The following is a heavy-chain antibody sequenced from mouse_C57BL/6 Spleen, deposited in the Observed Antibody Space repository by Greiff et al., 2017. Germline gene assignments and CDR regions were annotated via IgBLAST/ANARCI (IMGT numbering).Heavy chain of an antibody. V-gene: IGHV1-53*01. CDR1: GYTFTSYW. CDR3: ARGIHISNYAWFAY. J-gene: IGHJ3*01. D-gene: IGHD2-5*01. CDR2: INPSNGGT. Sequence: VQLQQPGTELVKPGASVKLSCKASGYTFTSYWMHWVKQRPGQGLEWIGNINPSNGGTNYNEKFKSKATLTVDKSSSTASMQLSSLTAEDSAVYYCARGIHISNYAWFAYWGQGTLVTVSA.